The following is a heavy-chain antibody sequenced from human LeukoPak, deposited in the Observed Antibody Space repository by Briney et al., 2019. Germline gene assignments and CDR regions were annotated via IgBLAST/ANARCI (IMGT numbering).Heavy chain of an antibody. Sequence: GVSLRLSCVVSGFTFSSYWMHWVRQPPGKGLVWVSLMNSDGSSTSYADSVKGRFTISRDNAKNTLYLQMNSLRAEDTAVYYCTRARGGYVFDYWGQGTLVTVPS. CDR2: MNSDGSST. J-gene: IGHJ4*02. V-gene: IGHV3-74*01. CDR3: TRARGGYVFDY. CDR1: GFTFSSYW. D-gene: IGHD3-16*01.